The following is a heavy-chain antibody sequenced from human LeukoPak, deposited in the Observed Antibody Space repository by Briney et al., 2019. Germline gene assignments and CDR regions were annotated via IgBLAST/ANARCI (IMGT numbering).Heavy chain of an antibody. J-gene: IGHJ4*02. CDR3: ARASWVSSTDAVR. Sequence: GGSLRLSCAASGLSFSSFAMSWVRQGPARGLEWVSSIRGNGETFYEDSVKGRFTLFSDTSRNMVYFQLNNLRVEDTAIYFCARASWVSSTDAVRWGQGTLVTVSS. CDR1: GLSFSSFA. V-gene: IGHV3-23*01. CDR2: IRGNGET. D-gene: IGHD3-16*01.